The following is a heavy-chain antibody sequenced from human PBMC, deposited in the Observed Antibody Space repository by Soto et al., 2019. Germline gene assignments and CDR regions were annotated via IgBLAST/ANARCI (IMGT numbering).Heavy chain of an antibody. Sequence: GASVKVSCKASGYTFTSYAMHWVRQAPGQRLEWMGWINAGSGNTKYSQKFQGRVTITRDTSASTAYMELSSLRSEDTAVYYCARNYHGSGSYLDFDYWGQGTLVTVSS. D-gene: IGHD3-10*01. CDR1: GYTFTSYA. CDR3: ARNYHGSGSYLDFDY. J-gene: IGHJ4*02. V-gene: IGHV1-3*01. CDR2: INAGSGNT.